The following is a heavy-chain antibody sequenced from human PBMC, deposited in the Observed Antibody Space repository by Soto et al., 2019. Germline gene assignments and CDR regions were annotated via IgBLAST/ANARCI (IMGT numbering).Heavy chain of an antibody. CDR1: GFTFGDFW. CDR3: ASQRISYAMDV. Sequence: EVQLVESGGGLVQPGGSLRLSCTVSGFTFGDFWMTWVRQVPGKGLEWVANMNQNGGEIYYADSVRGRFVISRDNAKNSLFLQMNSLSAEDTALYYCASQRISYAMDVWGQGTTVTVSS. V-gene: IGHV3-7*05. J-gene: IGHJ6*02. CDR2: MNQNGGEI. D-gene: IGHD1-1*01.